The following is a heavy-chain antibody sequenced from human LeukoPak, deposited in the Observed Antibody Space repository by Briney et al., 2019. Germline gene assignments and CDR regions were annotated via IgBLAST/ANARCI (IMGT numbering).Heavy chain of an antibody. Sequence: GGSLRLSCAASGLTFSSYWMHWVRQAPGKGLVWVSRINSDGSSTSYADSVKGRFTISRDNAKNTLSLQMSGLRAEDTAVYYCARGVWFGERPDAFDIWGQGTMVTVSS. CDR2: INSDGSST. V-gene: IGHV3-74*01. J-gene: IGHJ3*02. CDR1: GLTFSSYW. D-gene: IGHD3-10*01. CDR3: ARGVWFGERPDAFDI.